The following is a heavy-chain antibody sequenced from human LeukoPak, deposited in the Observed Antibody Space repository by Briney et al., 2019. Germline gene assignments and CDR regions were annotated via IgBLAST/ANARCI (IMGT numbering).Heavy chain of an antibody. V-gene: IGHV3-48*01. CDR1: RFTFSSYS. Sequence: PGGSLRLSCAASRFTFSSYSMNCVRQAPGKGLEWVSYISSSSSTIYYADSVKGRFTISRDNANNSLYLQMNSLRAEDTAVYYCARGPYVLRYFDWLLYGSPDYWGQGTLVTVSS. D-gene: IGHD3-9*01. CDR3: ARGPYVLRYFDWLLYGSPDY. CDR2: ISSSSSTI. J-gene: IGHJ4*02.